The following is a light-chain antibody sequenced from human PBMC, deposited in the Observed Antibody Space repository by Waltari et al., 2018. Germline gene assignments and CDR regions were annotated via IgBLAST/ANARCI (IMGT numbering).Light chain of an antibody. CDR3: HQYKSYPIT. V-gene: IGKV1-33*01. CDR1: QDISNY. Sequence: DIQMTQSPSSLSASVGDRVTITCQASQDISNYLNWYQQKPGKAPKLLIYDASNLETGVPSRFSGSGSGTNFTLTISSLQPEDFATYYCHQYKSYPITFGPGTKVDIK. J-gene: IGKJ3*01. CDR2: DAS.